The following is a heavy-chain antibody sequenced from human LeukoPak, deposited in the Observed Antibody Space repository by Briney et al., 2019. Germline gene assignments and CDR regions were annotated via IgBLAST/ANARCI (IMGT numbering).Heavy chain of an antibody. CDR2: ISAYNAKT. D-gene: IGHD3-3*01. CDR3: ARGPTEYDDFWSGYNPDYFDY. CDR1: GYTFLSYG. V-gene: IGHV1-18*01. J-gene: IGHJ4*02. Sequence: GASVKVSCKASGYTFLSYGINWVRQAPGQGLEWMGWISAYNAKTNYAQKLQGRVTMTTDTSTSTAYMELRSQRADDTAVYYCARGPTEYDDFWSGYNPDYFDYWGQGTLVTVSS.